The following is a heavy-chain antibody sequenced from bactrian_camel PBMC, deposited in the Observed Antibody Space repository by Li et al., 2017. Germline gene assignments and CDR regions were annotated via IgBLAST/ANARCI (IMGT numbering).Heavy chain of an antibody. Sequence: QVQLVESGGGLVQPGGSLRLSCTASGFTFTSYDMGWVRQAPGKGLEWVSSIHSGGTNTYYADSVKGRFTISRDNAKNTVNLQMNSLKSEDTALYYCATQYRLSQAFPDWGQGTQVTVS. D-gene: IGHD3*01. CDR2: IHSGGTNT. CDR1: GFTFTSYD. J-gene: IGHJ4*01. CDR3: ATQYRLSQAFPD. V-gene: IGHV3-2*01.